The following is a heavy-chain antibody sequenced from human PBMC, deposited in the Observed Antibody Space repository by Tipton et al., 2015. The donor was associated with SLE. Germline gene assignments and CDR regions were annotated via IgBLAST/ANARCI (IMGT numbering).Heavy chain of an antibody. CDR3: ARDDRVVVVPAAMGFLYGMDV. J-gene: IGHJ6*02. CDR1: GGSFRGYY. V-gene: IGHV4-34*01. D-gene: IGHD2-2*01. CDR2: INHRGST. Sequence: TLSLTCAVYGGSFRGYYWSWLRQPPGKGIEWIGEINHRGSTNYNPSLKSRVTISVDTSKNQFSLKLSSVTAADTAVYYCARDDRVVVVPAAMGFLYGMDVWGQGTTVTVSS.